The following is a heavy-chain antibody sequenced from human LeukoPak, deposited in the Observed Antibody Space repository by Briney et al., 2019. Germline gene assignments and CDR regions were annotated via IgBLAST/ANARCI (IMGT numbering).Heavy chain of an antibody. V-gene: IGHV3-11*01. CDR3: AKGTHSSSWHWYDP. D-gene: IGHD3-22*01. Sequence: PGGSLRLSCAASGFTFSDCYMTWIRQAPGKGLEWLSYIDSSGDVIYYADSVKGRFTISRDNAKNSVFLQMNSLRAEDTAVYYCAKGTHSSSWHWYDPWGQGTLVTVSS. CDR2: IDSSGDVI. J-gene: IGHJ5*02. CDR1: GFTFSDCY.